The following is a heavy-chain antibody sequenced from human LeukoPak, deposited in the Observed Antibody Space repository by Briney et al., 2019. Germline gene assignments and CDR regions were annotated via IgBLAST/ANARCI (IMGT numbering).Heavy chain of an antibody. V-gene: IGHV1-58*02. CDR2: IVVGSGAT. CDR3: AAETYTDSCCWFDP. CDR1: GFTFRSSA. Sequence: SVKVSCKTSGFTFRSSAIQWVRQARGQRLEWIGWIVVGSGATSYAHYLQERLTITRDMSTGTAYLELSSLRSEDTGIYYCAAETYTDSCCWFDPWGQGTLVTVSS. D-gene: IGHD3-16*01. J-gene: IGHJ5*02.